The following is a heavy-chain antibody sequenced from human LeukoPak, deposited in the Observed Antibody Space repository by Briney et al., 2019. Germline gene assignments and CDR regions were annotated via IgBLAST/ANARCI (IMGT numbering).Heavy chain of an antibody. J-gene: IGHJ3*02. V-gene: IGHV1-69*04. CDR2: IIPIFGIT. CDR1: GGTLSSYA. D-gene: IGHD3-22*01. Sequence: SVKVSCKASGGTLSSYAINWVRQAPGQGLEWMGRIIPIFGITNYAQKFQGRVTITADKSTNTAYMEMSGLRSGDAAVYYCARGRTYYYDSSGYNAFDIWGQGTMVTVSS. CDR3: ARGRTYYYDSSGYNAFDI.